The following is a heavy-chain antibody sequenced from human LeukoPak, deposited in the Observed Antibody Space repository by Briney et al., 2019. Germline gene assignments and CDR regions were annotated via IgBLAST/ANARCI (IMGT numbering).Heavy chain of an antibody. V-gene: IGHV4-39*01. CDR3: ANNYYDSSGYYSIFDY. CDR2: IYYSGST. J-gene: IGHJ4*02. Sequence: SETLSLTCTVSGGSISSSSYYWGWIRQPPGKGLEWIGSIYYSGSTCYNPSLKSRVTISVDTSKNQFSLKLSSVTAADTAVYYCANNYYDSSGYYSIFDYWGQGTLVTVSS. D-gene: IGHD3-22*01. CDR1: GGSISSSSYY.